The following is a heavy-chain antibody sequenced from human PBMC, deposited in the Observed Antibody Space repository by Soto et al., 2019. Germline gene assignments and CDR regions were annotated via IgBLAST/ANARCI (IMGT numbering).Heavy chain of an antibody. J-gene: IGHJ4*02. V-gene: IGHV1-18*01. CDR3: ARDMRYGYYFDY. D-gene: IGHD5-18*01. CDR2: ISAYNGNT. Sequence: ASVKVSCKASGYTFTSYGISWVRQAPGQGLEWMGWISAYNGNTNYAQKLQGRVTMTTNTSTSTAYMELRSLRSDDTAVYYCARDMRYGYYFDYWGQGTLVTVSS. CDR1: GYTFTSYG.